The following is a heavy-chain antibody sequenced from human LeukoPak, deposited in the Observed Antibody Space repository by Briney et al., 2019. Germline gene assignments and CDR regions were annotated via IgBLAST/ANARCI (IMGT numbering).Heavy chain of an antibody. V-gene: IGHV3-23*01. D-gene: IGHD6-25*01. J-gene: IGHJ4*02. CDR2: ISGRGGST. Sequence: GGSLRLSCAASGFAFSSYVMSWVSQAPRKGLEWVSSISGRGGSTFYADPVKGRFTISRDISTNIVYLQMDSLRVDDTAVYYCARHIDSSDYPFDYWGQGTLVTVSS. CDR3: ARHIDSSDYPFDY. CDR1: GFAFSSYV.